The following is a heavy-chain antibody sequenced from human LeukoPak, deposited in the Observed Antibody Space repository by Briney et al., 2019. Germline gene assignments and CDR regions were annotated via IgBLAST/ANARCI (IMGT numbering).Heavy chain of an antibody. J-gene: IGHJ5*02. CDR3: ARHGYSSGWYLFAFDP. Sequence: PSETLSLTCAVSGYSISSGYYWGWIRQPPGKGLEWIGSIYHSGSTYYNPSLKSRVTISVDTSKNQFSLKLSSVTAADTSVYYCARHGYSSGWYLFAFDPWGQGTLVTVSS. V-gene: IGHV4-38-2*01. CDR2: IYHSGST. CDR1: GYSISSGYY. D-gene: IGHD6-19*01.